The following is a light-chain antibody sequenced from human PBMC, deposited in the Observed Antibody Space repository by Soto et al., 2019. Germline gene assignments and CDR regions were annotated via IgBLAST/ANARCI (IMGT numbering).Light chain of an antibody. J-gene: IGLJ1*01. CDR3: SSFTTSSTYV. CDR2: GVT. V-gene: IGLV2-14*03. CDR1: TSDVGGYDY. Sequence: QSVLTQPASVSGSPGQSITISCTGTTSDVGGYDYVSWYQQHAGKAPRLLIYGVTNRPSGVSSRFSGSRSATSASLTISGLQAEDEADYFCSSFTTSSTYVFGTGTKVTVL.